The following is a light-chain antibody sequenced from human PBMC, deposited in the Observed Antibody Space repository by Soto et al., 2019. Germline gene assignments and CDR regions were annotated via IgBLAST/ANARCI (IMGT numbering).Light chain of an antibody. CDR1: QTISSY. V-gene: IGKV3-15*01. J-gene: IGKJ5*01. CDR2: GAT. Sequence: VTAPFTTTRSVSPGQRSTLSFMASQTISSYLAWWQQKPGQAPRLLIHGATTRAPGIPARFSGSGSGTDFTLTISSLEPEDLAVYYCQQRSGWPITFGQGTRLEIK. CDR3: QQRSGWPIT.